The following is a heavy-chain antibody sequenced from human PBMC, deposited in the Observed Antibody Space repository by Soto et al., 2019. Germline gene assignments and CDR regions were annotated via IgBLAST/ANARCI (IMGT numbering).Heavy chain of an antibody. V-gene: IGHV4-39*01. D-gene: IGHD3-9*01. CDR2: FDSGGST. J-gene: IGHJ6*02. CDR3: ASGLGLSYYYGLDV. Sequence: SETLSLTCIVSGGSISSTNYYWAWIRQPPGKGLEWIGSFDSGGSTHYNPSLKSRVTISADMSQNQFSLDLSSVTAADTAVYYCASGLGLSYYYGLDVWGQGTTVT. CDR1: GGSISSTNYY.